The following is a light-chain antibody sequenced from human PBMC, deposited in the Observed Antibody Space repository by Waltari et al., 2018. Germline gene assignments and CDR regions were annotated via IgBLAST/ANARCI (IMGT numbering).Light chain of an antibody. CDR1: QDISNY. Sequence: DIQMTQSPSSLSASVGDSVTITCQASQDISNYLNWYQQKPGKAPKLLIYDASNLETGVPSRFSGSGSGTDFTFTISSLQPEDFATYYCQQLNSFLYTFGQGTKLEIK. J-gene: IGKJ2*01. V-gene: IGKV1-33*01. CDR3: QQLNSFLYT. CDR2: DAS.